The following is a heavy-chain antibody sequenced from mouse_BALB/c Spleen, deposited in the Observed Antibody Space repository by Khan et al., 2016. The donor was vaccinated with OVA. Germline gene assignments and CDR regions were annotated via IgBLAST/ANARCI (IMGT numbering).Heavy chain of an antibody. Sequence: EVQLVESGGDLVKPGGSLKLSCAASGFTFSTYGMSWVRQTPDKRLEWVATISSGGSYTYYPDSVKGRFTISRDNAKNTLYLQMSSLKSEDTTMYYGGRLAYYYYSEGFAYWGQGTLVTVSA. J-gene: IGHJ3*01. V-gene: IGHV5-6*01. CDR2: ISSGGSYT. CDR3: GRLAYYYYSEGFAY. D-gene: IGHD1-1*01. CDR1: GFTFSTYG.